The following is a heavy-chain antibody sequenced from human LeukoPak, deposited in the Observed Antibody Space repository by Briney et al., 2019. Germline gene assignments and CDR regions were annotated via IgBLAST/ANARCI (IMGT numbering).Heavy chain of an antibody. D-gene: IGHD3-22*01. CDR1: GGSISSGGYY. CDR3: ARAETYDGIDY. CDR2: INHSGST. Sequence: SETLSLTCTVSGGSISSGGYYWSRIRQHPGKGLEWIGEINHSGSTNYNPSLKSRVTISVDTSKNQFSLKLSSVTAADTAVYYCARAETYDGIDYWGQGTLVTVSS. J-gene: IGHJ4*02. V-gene: IGHV4-39*07.